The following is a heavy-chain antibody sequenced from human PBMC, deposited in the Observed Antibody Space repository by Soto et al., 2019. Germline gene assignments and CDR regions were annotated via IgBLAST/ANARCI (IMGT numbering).Heavy chain of an antibody. CDR2: IRSKADRYET. V-gene: IGHV3-73*01. J-gene: IGHJ5*02. CDR1: GFRFSGAA. D-gene: IGHD2-8*01. Sequence: EVQLVESGGGLVQPGESLKLSCAASGFRFSGAAMYWVRQASGEGLEWVGRIRSKADRYETSYAASVRGRFTISRDDSKNTVYLQMNSPKTEDTAVYYCTSRDCTNGICAFDPWGQGTLVTVSS. CDR3: TSRDCTNGICAFDP.